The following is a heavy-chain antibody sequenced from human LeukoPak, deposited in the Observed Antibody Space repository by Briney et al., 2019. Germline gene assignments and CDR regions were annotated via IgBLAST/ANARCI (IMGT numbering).Heavy chain of an antibody. Sequence: ASVKVSCKASGYTFTGYYMHWVRQAPGQGLEWMGRINPISGGTNYAQKFQGRVTMTRDTSINTAYMEVSRLRSDDTAIYYCARDLGRDGYNYYSWGQGTLVTVSA. V-gene: IGHV1-2*06. J-gene: IGHJ4*02. CDR2: INPISGGT. D-gene: IGHD5-24*01. CDR3: ARDLGRDGYNYYS. CDR1: GYTFTGYY.